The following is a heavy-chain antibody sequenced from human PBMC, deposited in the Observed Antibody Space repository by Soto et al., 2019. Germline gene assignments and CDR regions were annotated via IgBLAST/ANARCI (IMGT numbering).Heavy chain of an antibody. J-gene: IGHJ4*02. CDR2: IWYDGSNK. Sequence: QVQLVESGGGVVQPGRSLRLSCAASGFTFSSYGMHWVRQAPGKGLEWVAVIWYDGSNKYYADSVKGRFTISRDNSKNTRDLEMNSLRAEDTDGYYCAREYGDRFDYWGQGTLVTVSS. D-gene: IGHD4-17*01. V-gene: IGHV3-33*01. CDR1: GFTFSSYG. CDR3: AREYGDRFDY.